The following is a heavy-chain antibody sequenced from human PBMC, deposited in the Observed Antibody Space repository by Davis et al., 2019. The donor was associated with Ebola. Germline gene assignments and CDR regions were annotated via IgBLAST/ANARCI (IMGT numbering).Heavy chain of an antibody. CDR1: GFTFSSYG. Sequence: PGGSLRLSCAASGFTFSSYGMHWVRQAPGKGLEWVAVIWYDGSNKYYADSVKGRFTISRDNSKNTLYLQMNSLRAEDTAVYYCARDLPYYDILTGYFDYWGQGTLVTVSS. D-gene: IGHD3-9*01. V-gene: IGHV3-33*01. CDR3: ARDLPYYDILTGYFDY. CDR2: IWYDGSNK. J-gene: IGHJ4*02.